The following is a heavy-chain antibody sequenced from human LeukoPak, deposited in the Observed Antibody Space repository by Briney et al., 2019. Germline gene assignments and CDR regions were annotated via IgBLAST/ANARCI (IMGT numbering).Heavy chain of an antibody. V-gene: IGHV3-30-3*01. J-gene: IGHJ4*02. CDR1: GFTFSSYA. D-gene: IGHD6-13*01. Sequence: GGSLRLSCAASGFTFSSYAMHWVRQAPGKGLEWVAVISYDGSNKYYADSVKGRFTISIDNSKNTLYLQMNSLRAEDTAVYYCAKEGDSSSWYDLYDYWGQGTLVTVSS. CDR3: AKEGDSSSWYDLYDY. CDR2: ISYDGSNK.